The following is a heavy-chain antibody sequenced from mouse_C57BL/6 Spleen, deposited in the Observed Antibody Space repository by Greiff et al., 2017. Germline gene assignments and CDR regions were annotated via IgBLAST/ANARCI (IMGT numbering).Heavy chain of an antibody. J-gene: IGHJ4*01. Sequence: EVQLQQSGPELVKPGASVKISCKASGYSFTGYYMNWVKQSPEKSLEWIGEINPSTGGTTYNQKFKAKATLTVDKSSSTAYMQLQSLTSEDSAVYYCASATGRGNYDMDYWGQGTSVTVSS. CDR3: ASATGRGNYDMDY. D-gene: IGHD1-2*01. CDR2: INPSTGGT. V-gene: IGHV1-42*01. CDR1: GYSFTGYY.